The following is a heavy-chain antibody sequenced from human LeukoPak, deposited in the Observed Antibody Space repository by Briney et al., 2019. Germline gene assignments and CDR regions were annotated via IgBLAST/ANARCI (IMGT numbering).Heavy chain of an antibody. J-gene: IGHJ4*02. CDR1: GGSISSYY. Sequence: SETLSLTCTVSGGSISSYYWSWIRQPPGKGLKWIGYIYYSGSTNYNPSLKSRVTISVDTSKNQFSLKLSSVTAADTAVYYCARVDPDSSSTLEVCDYGGQGTLVTVYS. CDR3: ARVDPDSSSTLEVCDY. D-gene: IGHD6-6*01. V-gene: IGHV4-59*01. CDR2: IYYSGST.